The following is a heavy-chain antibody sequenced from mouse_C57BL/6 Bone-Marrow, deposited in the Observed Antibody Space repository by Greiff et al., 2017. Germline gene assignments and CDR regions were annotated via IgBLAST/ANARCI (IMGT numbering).Heavy chain of an antibody. CDR3: VRQYPYYAMDY. J-gene: IGHJ4*01. V-gene: IGHV10-1*01. D-gene: IGHD5-1-1*01. Sequence: VKDRFTISRDDSESMLYLQMNNLKTEDTAMYYCVRQYPYYAMDYWGQGTSVTVSS.